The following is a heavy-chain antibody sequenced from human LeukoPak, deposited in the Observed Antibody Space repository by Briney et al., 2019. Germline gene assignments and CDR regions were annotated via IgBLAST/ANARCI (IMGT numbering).Heavy chain of an antibody. CDR1: GITFRSSS. CDR3: AQPDF. Sequence: PGGSLRLSCVASGITFRSSSMHWVRQAPGKGLDWLAFIRFDGSTKYYADSVKGRFTVSRDNSKSTLYLQMNSLRAEDTAVYYCAQPDFWGQGTLVTVSS. CDR2: IRFDGSTK. J-gene: IGHJ4*02. V-gene: IGHV3-30*02.